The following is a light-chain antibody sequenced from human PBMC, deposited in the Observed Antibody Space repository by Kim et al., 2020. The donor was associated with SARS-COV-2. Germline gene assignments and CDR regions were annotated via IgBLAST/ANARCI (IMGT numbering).Light chain of an antibody. CDR2: HSS. V-gene: IGKV3-15*01. CDR1: QNINYN. J-gene: IGKJ2*01. CDR3: QQYNNWPPYT. Sequence: EVVMTQSPATLSVSPGESATLSCRASQNINYNLAWFRQKPGQAPSLLIYHSSTRAAGVPARFSGSGSGTEFTLTISSLQSEDFAIYFCQQYNNWPPYTFGQGTKLEI.